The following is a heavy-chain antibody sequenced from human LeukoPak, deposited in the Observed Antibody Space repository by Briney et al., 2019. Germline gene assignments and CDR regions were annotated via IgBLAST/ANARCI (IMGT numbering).Heavy chain of an antibody. V-gene: IGHV3-23*01. CDR2: ISESGSST. CDR1: GFTFSSYT. Sequence: GGSLRLSCAASGFTFSSYTMSWVRQAPGKGLEWVSTISESGSSTYYADSVKGRFTISRDNSKNTMYLQMNSLRAEDTAVYYCARDSNVVVVPAASYYFDYWGQGTLVTVSS. CDR3: ARDSNVVVVPAASYYFDY. D-gene: IGHD2-2*01. J-gene: IGHJ4*02.